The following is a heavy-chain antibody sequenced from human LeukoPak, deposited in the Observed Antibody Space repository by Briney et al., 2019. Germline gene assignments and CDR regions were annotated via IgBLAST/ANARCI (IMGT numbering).Heavy chain of an antibody. D-gene: IGHD3-10*01. CDR3: ARGRRFGELLFRRTQGWFDP. Sequence: PSETLSLTCAVYGGSFSGYYGSWIRQPPGKGLEXXXXXNHSGSTNYNPSLKSRVTISVDTSKNQFSLKLSSVTAADTAVYYCARGRRFGELLFRRTQGWFDPWGQGTLVTVSS. CDR2: XNHSGST. J-gene: IGHJ5*02. CDR1: GGSFSGYY. V-gene: IGHV4-34*01.